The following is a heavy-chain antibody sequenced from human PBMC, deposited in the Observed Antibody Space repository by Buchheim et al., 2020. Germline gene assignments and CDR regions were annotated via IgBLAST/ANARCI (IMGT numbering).Heavy chain of an antibody. CDR2: INHSGST. CDR3: ARAGSVGYMDV. CDR1: GGSFNDYY. V-gene: IGHV4-34*02. D-gene: IGHD2-2*01. J-gene: IGHJ6*03. Sequence: QVQLQQWGAGLLKPSETLSLTCAVYGGSFNDYYWSWIRQPPGKGLEWIGDINHSGSTTYNSSLKSRLTISVDTSKKQFSLKLSSVTAADTALYYCARAGSVGYMDVWGKGTT.